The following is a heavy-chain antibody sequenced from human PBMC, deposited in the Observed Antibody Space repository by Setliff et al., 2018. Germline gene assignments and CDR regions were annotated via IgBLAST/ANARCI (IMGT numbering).Heavy chain of an antibody. V-gene: IGHV3-15*01. CDR2: IKSKTDGGTT. CDR1: GFIFSDAW. J-gene: IGHJ4*02. Sequence: GGSLRLSCAGSGFIFSDAWMTWVRQAPGKGLEWVGRIKSKTDGGTTDYAAPVKGRFTISRDDSKNSLYLQMNGLKTEDRAVYYCAITMTTGVDFFDYWGQGTLVTVSS. D-gene: IGHD4-17*01. CDR3: AITMTTGVDFFDY.